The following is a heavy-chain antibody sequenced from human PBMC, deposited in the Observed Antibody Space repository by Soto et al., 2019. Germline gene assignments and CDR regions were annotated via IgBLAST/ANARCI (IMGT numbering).Heavy chain of an antibody. CDR2: ISSSGRTI. V-gene: IGHV3-48*04. D-gene: IGHD3-16*02. J-gene: IGHJ4*02. CDR3: ASDSGIIVAHNYLDL. CDR1: GFTFSTYT. Sequence: PGGSLRLSCEAFGFTFSTYTMNWVRQAPGKGLEWVSYISSSGRTISYADPVKGRFSISRDNAKNSLYLQMNSLRGEDTAVYYCASDSGIIVAHNYLDLWGQGTLVTLSS.